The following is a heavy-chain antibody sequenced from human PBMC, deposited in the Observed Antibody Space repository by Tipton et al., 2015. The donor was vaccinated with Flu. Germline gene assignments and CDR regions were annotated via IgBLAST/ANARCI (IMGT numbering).Heavy chain of an antibody. J-gene: IGHJ3*02. CDR3: AYTFTRTFDI. Sequence: SLRLSCAASGFTFSSYEMNWVRQAPGKGLEWVSYISSSGSTIYYADSVKGRFTISRDNVKNSLYLQMNSLRAEDTAVYYCAYTFTRTFDIWGQRTMVTVSS. CDR1: GFTFSSYE. D-gene: IGHD2-2*01. CDR2: ISSSGSTI. V-gene: IGHV3-48*03.